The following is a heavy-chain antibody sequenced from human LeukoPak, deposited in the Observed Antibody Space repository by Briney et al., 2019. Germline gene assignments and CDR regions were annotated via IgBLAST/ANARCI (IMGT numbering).Heavy chain of an antibody. J-gene: IGHJ4*02. CDR2: IYTSGGT. CDR1: GGSISTYY. Sequence: SGTLSLTCTVSGGSISTYYWSWIRQPPGKGLEWIGRIYTSGGTNYNPSLKSRVTMSVDTSKNQFSLRLSSVTAADTAVYYCARGPSGSSLAFDYWGQGTLVTVSS. CDR3: ARGPSGSSLAFDY. V-gene: IGHV4-4*07. D-gene: IGHD1-26*01.